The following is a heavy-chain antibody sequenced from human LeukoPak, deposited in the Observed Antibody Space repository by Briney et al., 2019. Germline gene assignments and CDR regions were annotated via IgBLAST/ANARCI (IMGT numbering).Heavy chain of an antibody. D-gene: IGHD2/OR15-2a*01. Sequence: PSETLSLTCTVSGVSISRYYWSWIRQFPGKGLEWIGNIFYSGSTNYNPSFKSRVTISLDTSKNQFSLNLSSVTAADTAVYYCARVNRYCNHYWGQGTLVTVSS. CDR1: GVSISRYY. J-gene: IGHJ4*02. CDR2: IFYSGST. V-gene: IGHV4-59*01. CDR3: ARVNRYCNHY.